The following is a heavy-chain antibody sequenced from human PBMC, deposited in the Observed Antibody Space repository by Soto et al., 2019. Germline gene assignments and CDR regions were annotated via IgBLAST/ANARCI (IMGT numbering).Heavy chain of an antibody. V-gene: IGHV4-30-2*01. CDR2: IYHSGST. CDR1: GGSISSGGYS. Sequence: SETLSLTCAVSGGSISSGGYSWSWIRQPPGKGLEWIGYIYHSGSTYYNPSLKSRVTISVDRSKNQFSLKLSSVTAADTAVYYCARFTMIVVDAFDIWGQGTMVTVSS. J-gene: IGHJ3*02. CDR3: ARFTMIVVDAFDI. D-gene: IGHD3-22*01.